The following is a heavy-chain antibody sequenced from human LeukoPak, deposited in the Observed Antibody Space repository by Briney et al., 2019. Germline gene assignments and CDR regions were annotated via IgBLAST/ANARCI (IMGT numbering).Heavy chain of an antibody. CDR1: GFTFDDYA. Sequence: PGGSLRLSCAASGFTFDDYAMHWVRLAPGKGLEWVSGISWNGGNIDYADSVKGRFTISRDNAKNSLYLQMSSLRAQDTALYYCVFGFKGQAGTTAFDYWGQGTLVTVSP. D-gene: IGHD1-7*01. CDR3: VFGFKGQAGTTAFDY. J-gene: IGHJ4*02. V-gene: IGHV3-9*01. CDR2: ISWNGGNI.